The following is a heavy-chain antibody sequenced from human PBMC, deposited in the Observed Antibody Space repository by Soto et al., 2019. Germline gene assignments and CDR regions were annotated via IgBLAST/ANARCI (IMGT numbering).Heavy chain of an antibody. J-gene: IGHJ6*02. CDR3: VKVQDYGRNANV. D-gene: IGHD4-17*01. V-gene: IGHV3-9*01. Sequence: GGSLRLSCAASGFTFDDYAMHWVRQAPGKGLEWVSGISWNSVSIAYADSVKGRFTISRDNAKSSLYLQMDSLRPEDTALYYCVKVQDYGRNANVWGQGTAVTAP. CDR2: ISWNSVSI. CDR1: GFTFDDYA.